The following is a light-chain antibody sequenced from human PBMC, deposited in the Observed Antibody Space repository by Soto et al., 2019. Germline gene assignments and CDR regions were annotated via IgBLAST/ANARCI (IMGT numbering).Light chain of an antibody. V-gene: IGKV3-15*01. J-gene: IGKJ2*01. CDR2: GAS. Sequence: EIVMTQFPATLSVSPGESATLSCRASQSVSNNLAWYQQKPGQAPRLLIYGASTRATGIPARFRGSGSGTEITLTISSLQSEDIAVYYCQQYNYWPSYAFGQGTKLEIK. CDR1: QSVSNN. CDR3: QQYNYWPSYA.